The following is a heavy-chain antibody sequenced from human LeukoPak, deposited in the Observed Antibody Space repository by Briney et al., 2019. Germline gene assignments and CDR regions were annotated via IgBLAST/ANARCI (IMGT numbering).Heavy chain of an antibody. J-gene: IGHJ4*02. CDR3: ARGWYSSSWYGY. D-gene: IGHD6-13*01. CDR1: GGSFSGYY. Sequence: SETLSLTCAVYGGSFSGYYWSWIRQPPEKGLEWIGEINHSGSTNYNPSLKSRITISVDTSKNQFSLKLSSVTAADTAVYYCARGWYSSSWYGYWGQGTLVTVSS. CDR2: INHSGST. V-gene: IGHV4-34*01.